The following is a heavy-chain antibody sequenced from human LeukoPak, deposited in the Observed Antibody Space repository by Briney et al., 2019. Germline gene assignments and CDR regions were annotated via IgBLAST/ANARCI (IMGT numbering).Heavy chain of an antibody. J-gene: IGHJ4*02. Sequence: GGSLRLSCAASGFTFRSFAMHWVRQAPVKGREWVTSIGYDGSNKYYADSVKGRFTISRDNSKNTLYLQTNSLRTEDTAVYYCAKDPYYYDSSGYYFDYWGQGTLVTVSS. V-gene: IGHV3-30*02. D-gene: IGHD3-22*01. CDR1: GFTFRSFA. CDR2: IGYDGSNK. CDR3: AKDPYYYDSSGYYFDY.